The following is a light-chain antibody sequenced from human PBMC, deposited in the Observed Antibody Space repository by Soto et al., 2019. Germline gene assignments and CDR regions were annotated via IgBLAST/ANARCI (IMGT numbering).Light chain of an antibody. CDR3: QQYGNSLPIT. CDR2: GAS. V-gene: IGKV1-5*01. J-gene: IGKJ5*01. CDR1: QSIRHY. Sequence: DIQMTQSPPTLSASVGDRVTITCRASQSIRHYLAWYQQMPGQAPKLLIYGASTWQTGIPARFSGSGSGTDFTLTISRLEPEDFAVYYCQQYGNSLPITFGQGTRLEIK.